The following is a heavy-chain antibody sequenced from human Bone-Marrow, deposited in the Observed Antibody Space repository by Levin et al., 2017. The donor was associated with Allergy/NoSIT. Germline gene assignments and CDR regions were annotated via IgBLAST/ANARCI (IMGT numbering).Heavy chain of an antibody. CDR1: GYNFPSYG. J-gene: IGHJ4*02. Sequence: ASVKVSCKTSGYNFPSYGINWVRQAPGQGLEWMGWISGYNGNTNYAQTFQGRVSLTTDTSTTTVYMELRGLRSDDTAVYYCARDYKYGSSAGLGYWGQGSLVTVSS. CDR2: ISGYNGNT. CDR3: ARDYKYGSSAGLGY. V-gene: IGHV1-18*01. D-gene: IGHD6-19*01.